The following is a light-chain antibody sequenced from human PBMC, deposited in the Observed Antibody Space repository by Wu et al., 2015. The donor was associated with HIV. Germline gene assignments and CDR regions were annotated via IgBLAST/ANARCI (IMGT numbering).Light chain of an antibody. CDR2: GAS. CDR3: QQYNNWSWT. CDR1: QSFSSN. V-gene: IGKV3-15*01. Sequence: EIVMTQSPATLSVSPGERATLSCRASQSFSSNLAWYQQKPGQAPRLLIYGASTRATGIPARFSGSGSGTEFTFTISSLQSEDFAVYYCQQYNNWSWTFGQGTNVEIK. J-gene: IGKJ1*01.